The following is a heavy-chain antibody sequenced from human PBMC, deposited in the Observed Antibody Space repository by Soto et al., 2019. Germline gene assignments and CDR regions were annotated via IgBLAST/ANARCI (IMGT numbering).Heavy chain of an antibody. CDR3: ARGSTWRVNWFDP. CDR1: GGSFSGYY. CDR2: INHSGST. J-gene: IGHJ5*02. V-gene: IGHV4-34*01. Sequence: SETLSLTCAVYGGSFSGYYWSWIRQPPGKGLEWIGEINHSGSTNYNPSLKSRVTISVDTSKNQFSLKLSSVTAADTAVYYCARGSTWRVNWFDPWGQGTLVTVSS. D-gene: IGHD3-3*01.